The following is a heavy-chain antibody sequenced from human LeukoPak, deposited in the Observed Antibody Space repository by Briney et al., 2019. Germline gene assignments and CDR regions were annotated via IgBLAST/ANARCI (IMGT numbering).Heavy chain of an antibody. CDR1: GLTFSSYA. D-gene: IGHD3-10*01. CDR2: ISYDGSNK. Sequence: GGSLRLSCAASGLTFSSYAMHRVRQAPGKGLEWVAVISYDGSNKYYADSVKGRFTISRDNSKNTLYLQMNSLRAEDTAVYYCAKVQGSGSYGMDVWGQGTTVTVSS. J-gene: IGHJ6*02. CDR3: AKVQGSGSYGMDV. V-gene: IGHV3-30-3*01.